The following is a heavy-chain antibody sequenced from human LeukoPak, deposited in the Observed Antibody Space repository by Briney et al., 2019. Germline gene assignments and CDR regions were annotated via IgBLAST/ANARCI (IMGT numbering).Heavy chain of an antibody. CDR3: ARFGYVAAVDV. V-gene: IGHV3-7*01. Sequence: GGSLRLSCAASGFSFSAYWMTWVRQAPGTGLEWVANINPAGSETYYVDPVKGRFSISRNNAKNLVYLQMNSLRAEDTAVYHCARFGYVAAVDVWGQGTPVTVSS. J-gene: IGHJ4*02. D-gene: IGHD2-15*01. CDR2: INPAGSET. CDR1: GFSFSAYW.